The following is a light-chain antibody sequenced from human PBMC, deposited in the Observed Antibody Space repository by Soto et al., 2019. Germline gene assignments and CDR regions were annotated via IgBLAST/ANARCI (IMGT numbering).Light chain of an antibody. CDR1: SSDVGCYNL. V-gene: IGLV2-23*01. CDR3: CSYAGSSTPV. J-gene: IGLJ2*01. CDR2: EGS. Sequence: QSALTPPASVSGSPGQSITISCTGTSSDVGCYNLVSWYQQHPAKAPKLMIYEGSKRPSGVSNRFSGSKSGNTASLTISGLQAEDVADSYVCSYAGSSTPVFGGGTKLTVL.